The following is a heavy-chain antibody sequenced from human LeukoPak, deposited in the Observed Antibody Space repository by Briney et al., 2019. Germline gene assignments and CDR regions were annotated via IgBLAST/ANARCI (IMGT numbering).Heavy chain of an antibody. CDR2: IYYSGST. Sequence: PSETLSLTCTVSGGSISSYYWSWIRQPPGKGLEWIGYIYYSGSTNYNPSLTSRVTISVDTSRNQFSLKLSSLTAADTAVYYCARYYYESSGYYVLDYWGQGTLVTVSS. V-gene: IGHV4-59*01. D-gene: IGHD3-22*01. J-gene: IGHJ4*02. CDR3: ARYYYESSGYYVLDY. CDR1: GGSISSYY.